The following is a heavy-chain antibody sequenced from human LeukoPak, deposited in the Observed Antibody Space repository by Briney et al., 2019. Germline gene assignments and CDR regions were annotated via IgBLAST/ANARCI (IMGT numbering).Heavy chain of an antibody. Sequence: GGSLTLSCAASGFTFSSYAMNWVRQAPGKGLEWVSAISGSGGSTYYADSVKGRFTISRDNSKNTLYLQINILRGEDTAKYYCAKDKQWLVPGNWFDPWGQGTLLSVSS. CDR1: GFTFSSYA. J-gene: IGHJ5*02. D-gene: IGHD6-19*01. V-gene: IGHV3-23*01. CDR3: AKDKQWLVPGNWFDP. CDR2: ISGSGGST.